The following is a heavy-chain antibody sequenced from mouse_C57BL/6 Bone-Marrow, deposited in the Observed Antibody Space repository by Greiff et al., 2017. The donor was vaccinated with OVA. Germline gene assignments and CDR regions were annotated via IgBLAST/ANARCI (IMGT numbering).Heavy chain of an antibody. V-gene: IGHV1-4*01. CDR3: AREANWDDWYFDG. CDR1: GYTFTSYT. J-gene: IGHJ1*03. D-gene: IGHD4-1*01. Sequence: QVQLQQSGAELARPGASVKMSCKASGYTFTSYTMHWVKQRPGQGLEWIGYINPSSGYTKYNQKFKDKATLTADKSSSTAYMQLSSLPSEDSAVYYCAREANWDDWYFDGWGTGTTVTVSS. CDR2: INPSSGYT.